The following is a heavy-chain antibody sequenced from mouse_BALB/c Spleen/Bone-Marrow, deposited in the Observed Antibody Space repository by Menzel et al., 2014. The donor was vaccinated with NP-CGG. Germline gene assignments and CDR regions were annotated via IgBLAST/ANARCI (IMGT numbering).Heavy chain of an antibody. J-gene: IGHJ1*01. CDR2: ISYSGST. CDR1: GDSITSGY. Sequence: VQLQQSGPSLVKPSQTLSLTCSVTGDSITSGYWNWIRKFPGNKLEYMGYISYSGSTYYNPSLKSRISITRDASKNQYYLQLNSVTTEDTATYYCARWGDYDGYFDVWGAGTTVTVSS. D-gene: IGHD2-4*01. V-gene: IGHV3-8*02. CDR3: ARWGDYDGYFDV.